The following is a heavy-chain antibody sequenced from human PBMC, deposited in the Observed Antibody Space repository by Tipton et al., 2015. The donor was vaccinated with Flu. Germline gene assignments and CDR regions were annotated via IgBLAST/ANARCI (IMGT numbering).Heavy chain of an antibody. V-gene: IGHV5-51*03. CDR3: ARDMTTVTTGLAGDFDI. Sequence: QLVQSGAEVKKPGESLKISCKGSGYSFTSYWIGWVRQMPGKGLEWMGIIYPGDSDTRYSPSFQGQVTISADKSISTAYLQWRSLKASDPAMYYCARDMTTVTTGLAGDFDIWGQGTMVTVSS. CDR2: IYPGDSDT. J-gene: IGHJ3*02. D-gene: IGHD4-17*01. CDR1: GYSFTSYW.